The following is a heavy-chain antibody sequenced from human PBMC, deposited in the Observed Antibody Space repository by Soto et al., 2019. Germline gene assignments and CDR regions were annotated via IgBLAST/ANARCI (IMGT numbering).Heavy chain of an antibody. CDR3: ANSPPGGSSGGYYYYGMDV. D-gene: IGHD6-6*01. Sequence: PGGSLRLSCAASGFTFSSYAMSWVRQAPGKGLEWVSAISGSGGSTYYADSVKGRFTISRDNSKNTLYLQMNSLRAEDTAVYYCANSPPGGSSGGYYYYGMDVWGQGTTVTVSS. V-gene: IGHV3-23*01. CDR1: GFTFSSYA. CDR2: ISGSGGST. J-gene: IGHJ6*02.